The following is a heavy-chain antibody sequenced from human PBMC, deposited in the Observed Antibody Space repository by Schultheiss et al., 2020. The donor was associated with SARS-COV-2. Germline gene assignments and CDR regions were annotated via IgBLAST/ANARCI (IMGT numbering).Heavy chain of an antibody. CDR3: ARDGVVGAYLGWFDP. V-gene: IGHV4-59*01. CDR2: IYYSGST. J-gene: IGHJ5*02. CDR1: GGSISSYY. D-gene: IGHD1-26*01. Sequence: SETLSLTCTVSGGSISSYYWSWIRQPPGKGLEWIGYIYYSGSTNYNPSLKSRVTISVDTSKNQFSLKLSSVTAADTAVYYCARDGVVGAYLGWFDPWGQGTLVTVSS.